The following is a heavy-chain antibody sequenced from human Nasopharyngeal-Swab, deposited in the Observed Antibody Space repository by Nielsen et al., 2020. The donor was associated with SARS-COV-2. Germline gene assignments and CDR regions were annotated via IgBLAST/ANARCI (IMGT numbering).Heavy chain of an antibody. J-gene: IGHJ4*02. CDR1: GFTFSSFA. Sequence: GGSLRLSCAVSGFTFSSFAMSWVRQAPGKGLEWVSAISGSGAITYYSDSVKGRFTISRDNSKNTLYLQMNSLRDEDTAVYYCAKETSLAAATNLSYFDYWGQGTLVTVSS. CDR2: ISGSGAIT. CDR3: AKETSLAAATNLSYFDY. V-gene: IGHV3-23*01. D-gene: IGHD6-13*01.